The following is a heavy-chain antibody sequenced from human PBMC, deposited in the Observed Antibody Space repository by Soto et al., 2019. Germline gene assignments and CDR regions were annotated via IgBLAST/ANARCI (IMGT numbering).Heavy chain of an antibody. CDR2: IYHSGST. CDR3: ATSELRYFDRSNLYYYYYGMDV. V-gene: IGHV4-30-2*01. D-gene: IGHD3-9*01. CDR1: GGSISSGGYS. J-gene: IGHJ6*02. Sequence: QLQLQESGSGLVKPSQTLSLTCAVSGGSISSGGYSWSWIRQPPGKGLEWIGYIYHSGSTYYNPYLKSRVTISVDRSKNQFSLKLSSVTAADTAVYYCATSELRYFDRSNLYYYYYGMDVWGQGTTVTVSS.